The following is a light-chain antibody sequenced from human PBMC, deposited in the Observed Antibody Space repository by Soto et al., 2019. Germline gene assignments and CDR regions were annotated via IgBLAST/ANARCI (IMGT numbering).Light chain of an antibody. CDR1: SSNIGAGYD. CDR3: QSYDISLRAWV. CDR2: DDR. J-gene: IGLJ3*02. Sequence: QSVLAQPPSVSGAPGQRVTISCTGSSSNIGAGYDVHWYQQLPGTAPKLLIDDDRNRPSGVPDRFSDSKSGTSASLAITGLQAEDEADYYCQSYDISLRAWVFGGGTKVTVL. V-gene: IGLV1-40*01.